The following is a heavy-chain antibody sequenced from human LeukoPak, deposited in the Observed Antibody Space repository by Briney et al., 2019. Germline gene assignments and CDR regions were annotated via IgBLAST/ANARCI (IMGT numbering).Heavy chain of an antibody. CDR3: ARDQPRAKFLDY. Sequence: ASVKVSCKASGYTFTNYYIHWVRQAPGQGLEWMGIINPSGGGTTYAQKFQGRLTITRDMSTSTVYMELSSLGSDDTAVYYCARDQPRAKFLDYWGQGTLVTVSS. V-gene: IGHV1-46*01. CDR1: GYTFTNYY. J-gene: IGHJ4*02. CDR2: INPSGGGT.